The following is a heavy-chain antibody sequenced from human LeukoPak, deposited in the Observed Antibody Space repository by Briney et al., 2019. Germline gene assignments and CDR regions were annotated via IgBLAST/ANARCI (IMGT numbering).Heavy chain of an antibody. J-gene: IGHJ4*02. V-gene: IGHV3-7*01. D-gene: IGHD6-19*01. CDR2: IKQDGSEK. CDR1: GFTFSSYW. CDR3: XRGDSSGWTYYFDY. Sequence: GGSLRLSCAASGFTFSSYWMSWVRQAPGKGLEWVANIKQDGSEKYYVDSVKGRFTISRDNAKNSLYLQMNSLRAEDTAVYYXXRGDSSGWTYYFDYWGQGTLVTVSS.